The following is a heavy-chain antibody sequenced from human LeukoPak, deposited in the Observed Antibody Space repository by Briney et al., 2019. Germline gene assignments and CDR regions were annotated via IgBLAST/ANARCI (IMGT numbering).Heavy chain of an antibody. CDR1: GGSIANYY. V-gene: IGHV4-59*01. CDR3: ARDSGSSTSVDY. CDR2: IFYGGST. J-gene: IGHJ4*02. D-gene: IGHD2-2*01. Sequence: SETLSLTCTVSGGSIANYYWTWIRQPPGKGLEWIGYIFYGGSTNYNPSLKNRVTISVDMSKNQFSLRLSSVTAADTAVYYCARDSGSSTSVDYWGQGTLVTVSS.